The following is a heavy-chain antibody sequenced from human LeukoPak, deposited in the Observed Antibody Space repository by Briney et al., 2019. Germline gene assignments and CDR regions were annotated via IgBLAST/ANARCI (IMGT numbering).Heavy chain of an antibody. J-gene: IGHJ5*02. CDR3: ASDSSSWYPNWFDP. CDR2: FDPEDGET. V-gene: IGHV1-24*01. CDR1: GYTLTELS. Sequence: ASVKVSCKVSGYTLTELSMHWVRQAPGKGLEWMGGFDPEDGETIYAQKFQGRVTITADKSTSTAYMELSSLRSEDTAVYYCASDSSSWYPNWFDPWGQGTLVTVSS. D-gene: IGHD6-13*01.